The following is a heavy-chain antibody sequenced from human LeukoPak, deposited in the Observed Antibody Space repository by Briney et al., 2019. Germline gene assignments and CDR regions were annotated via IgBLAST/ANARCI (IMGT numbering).Heavy chain of an antibody. V-gene: IGHV4-34*01. CDR2: INHSGST. Sequence: SETLSLTCAVYGVSFSGYYWSWLRQPPGKGLEWIGEINHSGSTNYNPSLKSRVTISVDTSKNQFSLKLSSVTAADTAVYYCARHRGYCSSTSCYVYYYYYMDVWGKGTTVTISS. D-gene: IGHD2-2*01. CDR1: GVSFSGYY. J-gene: IGHJ6*03. CDR3: ARHRGYCSSTSCYVYYYYYMDV.